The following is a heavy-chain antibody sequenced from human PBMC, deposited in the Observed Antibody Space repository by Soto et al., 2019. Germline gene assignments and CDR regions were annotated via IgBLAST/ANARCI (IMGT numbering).Heavy chain of an antibody. Sequence: ETLSLNCVVYVGSVSGYYWSWIRQSPGKGLEWIGGINHRGSTNYNPSLESRVTISVDTSKNQFSLKLPSVTAADTAMYYCARDGFCTSTTCRVGNWFDPWGQGTLVTVSS. D-gene: IGHD2-2*01. CDR2: INHRGST. V-gene: IGHV4-34*01. CDR3: ARDGFCTSTTCRVGNWFDP. J-gene: IGHJ5*02. CDR1: VGSVSGYY.